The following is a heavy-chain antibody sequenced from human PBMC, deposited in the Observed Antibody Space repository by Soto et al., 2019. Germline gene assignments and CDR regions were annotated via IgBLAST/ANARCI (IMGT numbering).Heavy chain of an antibody. Sequence: VQLVESGGGLVQPGRSLRLSCAASGFTFDDYAMHWVRQAPGKGLELVSGISWNSGSIGYADSVKGRFTISSDNAKNSLYLQMNSLRAEDTALYYSAKAVDSIWGSYPKRGYYFDYWGQGTLVTVSS. CDR1: GFTFDDYA. CDR2: ISWNSGSI. J-gene: IGHJ4*02. CDR3: AKAVDSIWGSYPKRGYYFDY. V-gene: IGHV3-9*01. D-gene: IGHD3-16*02.